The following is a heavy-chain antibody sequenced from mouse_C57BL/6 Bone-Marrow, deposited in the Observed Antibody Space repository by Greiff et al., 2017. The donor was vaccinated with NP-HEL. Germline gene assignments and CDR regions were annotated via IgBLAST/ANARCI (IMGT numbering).Heavy chain of an antibody. CDR1: GYTFTDYE. CDR3: ITTVVAWYFDV. V-gene: IGHV1-15*01. D-gene: IGHD1-1*01. J-gene: IGHJ1*03. CDR2: IDPETGGT. Sequence: QVHVKQSGAELVRPGASVTLSCKASGYTFTDYEMHWVKQTPVHGLEWIGAIDPETGGTAYNQKFKGKAILTADKSSSTAYMELRSLTSEDSAVYYCITTVVAWYFDVWGTGTTVTVSS.